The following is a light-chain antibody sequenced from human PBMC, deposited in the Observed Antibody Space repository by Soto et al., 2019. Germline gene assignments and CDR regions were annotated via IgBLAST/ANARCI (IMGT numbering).Light chain of an antibody. V-gene: IGKV3-15*01. CDR2: GAS. CDR3: QQYKNWPTIT. J-gene: IGKJ5*01. CDR1: QRVSSS. Sequence: DIVMTQSPHSLAVSLAESATISCSASQRVSSSLAWYQQKPRQSHRLIIYGASTSATGIPARFSGSACGTEFTLTIRRLQPEDFAVYYGQQYKNWPTITFGQATQLEIK.